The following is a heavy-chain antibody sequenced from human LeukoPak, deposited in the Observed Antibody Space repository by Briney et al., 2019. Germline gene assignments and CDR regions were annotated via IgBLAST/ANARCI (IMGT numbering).Heavy chain of an antibody. CDR2: VSYDGSNK. D-gene: IGHD3-3*01. CDR3: ARGGDPRTIPLDAFDI. J-gene: IGHJ3*02. V-gene: IGHV3-30-3*01. Sequence: GGSLRLSCATSGFTFSSYAMHWVRQAPGKGLEWVAVVSYDGSNKYYADSVKGRFTISRGNSKNTLYLQMNSLRAEDTAVYYCARGGDPRTIPLDAFDIWGQGTMVTVSS. CDR1: GFTFSSYA.